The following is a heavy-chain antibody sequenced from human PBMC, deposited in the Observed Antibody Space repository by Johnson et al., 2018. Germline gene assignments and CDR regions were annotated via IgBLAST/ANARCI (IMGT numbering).Heavy chain of an antibody. CDR3: APTGSWYKAAFDI. J-gene: IGHJ3*02. Sequence: QVQLQESGPGLVKPSETLSLTCTVSGDSISSYYWSWIRQPPGKGLEWIGYIYYSGSTNYNPSLKSRVTISVDTSKSQFSLKLSSVTAADTAVYYCAPTGSWYKAAFDIWGQGTMVTVSS. CDR2: IYYSGST. CDR1: GDSISSYY. D-gene: IGHD2-15*01. V-gene: IGHV4-59*01.